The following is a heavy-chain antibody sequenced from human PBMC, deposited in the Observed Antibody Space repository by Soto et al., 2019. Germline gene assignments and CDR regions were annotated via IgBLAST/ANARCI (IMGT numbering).Heavy chain of an antibody. V-gene: IGHV4-61*01. Sequence: SETLSLTCTVSGGSVSSDNSYWSWLRQTPGKGLEWIGFISHSGNTDYNPSLESRLIISLDTSNSQFSLKLNSVTAADTAVYYCTRLTEWQHYSGLDYWGQGTLVTVSS. CDR1: GGSVSSDNSY. CDR3: TRLTEWQHYSGLDY. D-gene: IGHD7-27*01. J-gene: IGHJ4*02. CDR2: ISHSGNT.